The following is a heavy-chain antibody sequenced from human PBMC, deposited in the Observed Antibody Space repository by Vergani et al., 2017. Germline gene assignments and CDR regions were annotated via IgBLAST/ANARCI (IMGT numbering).Heavy chain of an antibody. CDR2: IYYSGST. J-gene: IGHJ6*02. V-gene: IGHV4-30-4*08. Sequence: QVQLQESGPGLVKPSQTLSLTCTVSGGSISSGDYYWSWIRQPPGQGLEWIGYIYYSGSTYYNPSLKSRVTISVDTSKNQFSLKLSSVTAADTAVYYCARHLAYCGGDCYPYYYGMDVWGQGTTVTVSS. D-gene: IGHD2-21*02. CDR1: GGSISSGDYY. CDR3: ARHLAYCGGDCYPYYYGMDV.